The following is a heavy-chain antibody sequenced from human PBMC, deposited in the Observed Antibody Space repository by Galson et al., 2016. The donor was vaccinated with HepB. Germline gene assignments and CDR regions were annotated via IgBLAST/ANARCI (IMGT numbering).Heavy chain of an antibody. CDR2: IWPDGRHK. CDR3: ARGLAARLSGMDV. D-gene: IGHD6-6*01. V-gene: IGHV3-33*01. CDR1: GFTFRAFG. Sequence: SLRLSCAASGFTFRAFGIHWVRQAPGKGLEWVAVIWPDGRHKYYADSVKGRFTISRDNAKNSLFLQMNSLRAEDTALYYCARGLAARLSGMDVWGQGTTVTVSS. J-gene: IGHJ6*02.